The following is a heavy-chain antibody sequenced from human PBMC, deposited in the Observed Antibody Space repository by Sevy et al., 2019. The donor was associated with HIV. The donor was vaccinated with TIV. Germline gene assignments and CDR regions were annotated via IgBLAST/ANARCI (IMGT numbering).Heavy chain of an antibody. J-gene: IGHJ3*01. CDR2: ISGSHGDT. Sequence: GGSLRLSCAASGFTFSNYAMDWVRHAPGKGLEWVSAISGSHGDTYYADSVKGRFTISRDNSRSMLYLQMNSLRGDDTAVYYCALGSGWYEDDAFDVWGQGTVVTVSS. V-gene: IGHV3-23*01. D-gene: IGHD6-19*01. CDR3: ALGSGWYEDDAFDV. CDR1: GFTFSNYA.